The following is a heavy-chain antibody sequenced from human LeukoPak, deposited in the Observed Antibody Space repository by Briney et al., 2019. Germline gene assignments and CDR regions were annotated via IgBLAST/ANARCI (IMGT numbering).Heavy chain of an antibody. CDR3: ASSERAAGGYFDY. CDR2: IYYSGST. CDR1: GGSISSGDYY. J-gene: IGHJ4*02. Sequence: SETLSLTCTVSGGSISSGDYYWSWIRQPPGKGLEWIGYIYYSGSTNYNPSLKSRVTISVDTSKNQFSLKLSSVTAADTAVYYCASSERAAGGYFDYWGQGTLVTVSS. D-gene: IGHD6-13*01. V-gene: IGHV4-61*08.